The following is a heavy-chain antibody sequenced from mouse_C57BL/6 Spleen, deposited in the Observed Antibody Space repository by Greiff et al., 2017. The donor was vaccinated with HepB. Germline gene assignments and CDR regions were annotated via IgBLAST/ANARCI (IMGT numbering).Heavy chain of an antibody. D-gene: IGHD1-1*01. CDR2: ISSGSSTI. CDR1: GFTFSDYG. CDR3: ARDGLITTVVEEDYFDY. J-gene: IGHJ2*01. Sequence: EVKLVESGGGLVKPGGSLKLSCAASGFTFSDYGMHWVRQAPEKGLEWVAYISSGSSTIYYADTVKGRFTISRDNAKNTLFLQMTSLRSEDTAMYYCARDGLITTVVEEDYFDYWGQGTTLTVSS. V-gene: IGHV5-17*01.